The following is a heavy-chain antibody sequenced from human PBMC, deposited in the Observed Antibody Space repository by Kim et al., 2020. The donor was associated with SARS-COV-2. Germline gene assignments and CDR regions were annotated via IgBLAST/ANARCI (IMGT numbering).Heavy chain of an antibody. V-gene: IGHV1-18*01. D-gene: IGHD1-26*01. CDR2: NT. J-gene: IGHJ4*02. CDR3: ARDLGGSYDY. Sequence: NTNYAQKLQGRVTMTTDTSTSTAYMELRSLRSDDTAVYYCARDLGGSYDYWGQGTLVTVSS.